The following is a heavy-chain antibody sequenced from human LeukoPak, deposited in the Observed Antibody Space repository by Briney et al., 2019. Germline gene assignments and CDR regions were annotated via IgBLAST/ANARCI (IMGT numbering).Heavy chain of an antibody. CDR1: GGSFSGYY. CDR3: ARLTVTTTYSYYMDV. CDR2: KNHIGTT. Sequence: SETLSLTCAVYGGSFSGYYWSWIRQPPGKGLEWMGEKNHIGTTNYNPSLKSRVTISVDMSKNQASLNLTSVTAADTAVYYCARLTVTTTYSYYMDVWGEGTTVTVSS. D-gene: IGHD4-17*01. V-gene: IGHV4-34*01. J-gene: IGHJ6*03.